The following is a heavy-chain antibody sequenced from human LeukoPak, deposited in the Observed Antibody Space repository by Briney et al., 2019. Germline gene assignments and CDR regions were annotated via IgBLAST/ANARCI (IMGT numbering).Heavy chain of an antibody. CDR2: INPNSGGT. Sequence: ASVKVSCKASGYTFIGYFMHWVRQAPGQGLEWMGRINPNSGGTNYAQKFQGRVTMTRDTSISTAYMELSRLTSDDTAVYYCARDGGSGWLDSWGQGTLVTVSS. D-gene: IGHD6-19*01. V-gene: IGHV1-2*06. CDR1: GYTFIGYF. CDR3: ARDGGSGWLDS. J-gene: IGHJ4*02.